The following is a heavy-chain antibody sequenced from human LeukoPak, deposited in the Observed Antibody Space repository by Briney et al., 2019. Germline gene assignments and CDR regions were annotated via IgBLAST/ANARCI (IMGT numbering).Heavy chain of an antibody. CDR1: GGSISSSSYY. J-gene: IGHJ4*02. D-gene: IGHD6-6*01. Sequence: PSETLSLTCTVSGGSISSSSYYWGWIRQPPGKGLEWIGSIYYSGSTYYNPSLKSRVTISVDTSKNQFSLKLSSVTAADTAVYYCARVASIAARPRDYWGQGTLVTVSS. CDR2: IYYSGST. CDR3: ARVASIAARPRDY. V-gene: IGHV4-39*01.